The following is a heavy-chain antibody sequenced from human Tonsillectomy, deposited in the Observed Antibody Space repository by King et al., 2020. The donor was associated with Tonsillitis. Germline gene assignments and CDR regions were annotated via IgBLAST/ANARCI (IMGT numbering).Heavy chain of an antibody. V-gene: IGHV3-72*01. Sequence: VQLVESGGGLVQPGGSLRLSCAASGFTFSDHYMDWVRQAPGEGLEWVGRIRDKAHSYSTEYAASVKGRITISGDGSQNSLYLQMHYLKPEDTAVYYCARVRLDFFCMDVWGKGTTVTVSS. CDR1: GFTFSDHY. J-gene: IGHJ6*03. CDR2: IRDKAHSYST. CDR3: ARVRLDFFCMDV. D-gene: IGHD3-9*01.